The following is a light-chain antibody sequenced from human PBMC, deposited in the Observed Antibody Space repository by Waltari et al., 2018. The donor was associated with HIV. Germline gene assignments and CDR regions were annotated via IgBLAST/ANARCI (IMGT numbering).Light chain of an antibody. CDR3: QHFGGSSGLT. Sequence: EIVLTQSPGTLSLSEGSRAHLSCKTSQCVSRGHVAWLQHRPGQAPRLLISGASNRATDIPDRFSGSGSETDFTLSINRLEPEDSAVYYCQHFGGSSGLTFGGGTKVDIK. CDR1: QCVSRGH. J-gene: IGKJ4*01. CDR2: GAS. V-gene: IGKV3-20*01.